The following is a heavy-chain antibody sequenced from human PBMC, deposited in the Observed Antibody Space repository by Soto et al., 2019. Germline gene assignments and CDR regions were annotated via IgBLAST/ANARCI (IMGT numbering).Heavy chain of an antibody. V-gene: IGHV3-23*01. CDR3: VKGRSGCDLDY. J-gene: IGHJ4*02. CDR1: GFTFSSNV. CDR2: ISGSGSGT. Sequence: EVQLLESGGGLVQPGGSLRLSCAASGFTFSSNVMSWVRQAPGKGLEWVSAISGSGSGTYYADSVQRRFTISIDHSKNTLYVHTNSLRDEDAAVYYCVKGRSGCDLDYWCQGSLVTVAS. D-gene: IGHD5-12*01.